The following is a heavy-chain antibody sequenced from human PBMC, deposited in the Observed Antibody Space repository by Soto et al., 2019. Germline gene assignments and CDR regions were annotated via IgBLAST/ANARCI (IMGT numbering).Heavy chain of an antibody. CDR2: IYPGDSDT. J-gene: IGHJ3*01. CDR3: GRLPRRDGYNPDAFHV. CDR1: GYIFTSDW. D-gene: IGHD5-12*01. Sequence: GESLKISCKGSGYIFTSDWLGWVRQMLGKGLEWMGVIYPGDSDTRYSPSFQGQVTISADKSISTAYLQWSSLKASDTAMYYCGRLPRRDGYNPDAFHVWGQGTMVTVSS. V-gene: IGHV5-51*01.